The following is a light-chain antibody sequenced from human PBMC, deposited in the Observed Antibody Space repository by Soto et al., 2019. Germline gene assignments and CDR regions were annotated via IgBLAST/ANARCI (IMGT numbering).Light chain of an antibody. V-gene: IGKV1-5*01. J-gene: IGKJ1*01. CDR3: QPSKRHST. Sequence: NQMTQSPSTLSASVGDRVTISCRASQSISSWLAWYQQKPGKAPKLLIYDASSLESGVPSRFSGSGSGTDFTLTISSLQPDDFATYYAQPSKRHSTFAQGSKV. CDR1: QSISSW. CDR2: DAS.